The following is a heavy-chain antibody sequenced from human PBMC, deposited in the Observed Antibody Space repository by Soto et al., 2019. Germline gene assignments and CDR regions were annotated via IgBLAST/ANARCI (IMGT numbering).Heavy chain of an antibody. CDR1: GFTFSSYA. Sequence: QVQLVESGGGVVQPGRSLRLSCAASGFTFSSYAMHWVRQAPGKGLELVAVISYDGSNKYYADSVKGRFTISRDDSKNTLFLQMNSLRPEDTAVYYCARDRKGGDSWFWDYFDYWGQGILVTVSS. CDR3: ARDRKGGDSWFWDYFDY. V-gene: IGHV3-30-3*01. J-gene: IGHJ4*02. CDR2: ISYDGSNK. D-gene: IGHD6-13*01.